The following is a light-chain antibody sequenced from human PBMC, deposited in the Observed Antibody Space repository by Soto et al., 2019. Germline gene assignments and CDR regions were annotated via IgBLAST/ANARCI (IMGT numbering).Light chain of an antibody. CDR2: WAS. CDR1: QTVLYDSNNKNY. V-gene: IGKV4-1*01. CDR3: QQYYGLPLT. Sequence: IVMTQSPESLAVSLGERATINCKSSQTVLYDSNNKNYLAWYQQKSGQPPKLLISWASSRASGVPDRFSGSGSGTDFTLTISSLQAEDVAVYYCQQYYGLPLTFGGGTKVEI. J-gene: IGKJ4*01.